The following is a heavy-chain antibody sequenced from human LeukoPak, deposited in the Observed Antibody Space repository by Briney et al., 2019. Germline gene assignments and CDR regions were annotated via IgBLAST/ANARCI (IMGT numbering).Heavy chain of an antibody. V-gene: IGHV4-61*02. D-gene: IGHD5-18*01. Sequence: PSQTLSLTCTVSGGSISSGSYYWSWIRQPAGKGLEWIGRIYTSGSTNYNPSLKSRVTISVDTSKNQFSLKLSSVTAADTAVYYCARGSRGYSYGYDYWGQGTLVTVSS. J-gene: IGHJ4*02. CDR3: ARGSRGYSYGYDY. CDR2: IYTSGST. CDR1: GGSISSGSYY.